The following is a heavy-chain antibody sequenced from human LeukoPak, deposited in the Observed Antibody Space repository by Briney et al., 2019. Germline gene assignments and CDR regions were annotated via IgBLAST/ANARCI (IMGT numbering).Heavy chain of an antibody. V-gene: IGHV4-59*01. J-gene: IGHJ4*02. Sequence: SETLSLTCTVSGGSISSYYWSWIRQPPGKGLEWIGYIYYSGSTNYNPSLKSRVTISVDTSKNQFSLKLSSVTAADTAVYSCARVGYDILTGYYLDYWGQGTLVTVS. D-gene: IGHD3-9*01. CDR2: IYYSGST. CDR3: ARVGYDILTGYYLDY. CDR1: GGSISSYY.